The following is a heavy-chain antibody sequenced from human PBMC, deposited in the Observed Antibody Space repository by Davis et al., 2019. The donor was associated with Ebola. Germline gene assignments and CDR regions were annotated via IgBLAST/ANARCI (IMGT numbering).Heavy chain of an antibody. CDR1: EFTFTTYG. CDR3: AKGSTIFGVGPGYYFDY. CDR2: ISGSGGST. V-gene: IGHV3-23*01. Sequence: GESLKISCAASEFTFTTYGMSWVRQAPGKGLEWVSAISGSGGSTYYADSVKGRFTISRDNSKNTLYLQMNSLRAEDTAVYYCAKGSTIFGVGPGYYFDYWGQGTLVTVSS. D-gene: IGHD3-3*01. J-gene: IGHJ4*02.